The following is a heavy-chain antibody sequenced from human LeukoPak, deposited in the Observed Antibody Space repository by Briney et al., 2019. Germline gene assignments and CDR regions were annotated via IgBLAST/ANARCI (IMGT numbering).Heavy chain of an antibody. D-gene: IGHD1-26*01. V-gene: IGHV4-34*01. Sequence: PSETLSLTCAVYGGSFSGYYWSWIRQPPGKGLEWIGEINHSGSTNYNPSLKSRVTISVDTSKNQFSLKLSSVTAADTAVYYCARRVVGAARAFDIWAKGQWSPSLQ. CDR1: GGSFSGYY. J-gene: IGHJ3*02. CDR2: INHSGST. CDR3: ARRVVGAARAFDI.